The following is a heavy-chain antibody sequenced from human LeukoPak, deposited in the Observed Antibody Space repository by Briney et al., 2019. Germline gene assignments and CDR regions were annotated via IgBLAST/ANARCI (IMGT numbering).Heavy chain of an antibody. CDR1: GFTFSSYA. Sequence: GGSLRLSCAASGFTFSSYAMSWARQAPGKGLEWVSPISGSGGTTYYADSVKGRFTISRDNSKNTLYLQMNSLRAEDTAVYYCAKDPRSYFDFWADWGQGTLVTVSS. J-gene: IGHJ4*02. D-gene: IGHD3-3*01. CDR3: AKDPRSYFDFWAD. V-gene: IGHV3-23*01. CDR2: ISGSGGTT.